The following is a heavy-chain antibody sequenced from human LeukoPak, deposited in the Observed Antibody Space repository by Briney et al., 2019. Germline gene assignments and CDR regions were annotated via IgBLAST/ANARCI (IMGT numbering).Heavy chain of an antibody. J-gene: IGHJ6*02. CDR1: GFTFSSYG. CDR2: ISYDGSNK. D-gene: IGHD6-13*01. Sequence: GGSLRLSCAASGFTFSSYGMHWVRQAPGKGLEWVAVISYDGSNKYYADSVKGRFTISRDNSKNTLYLQMNSLRAEDTAVYYCAKVDGSSWYDQYYYYGMDVWGQGTTVTVSS. CDR3: AKVDGSSWYDQYYYYGMDV. V-gene: IGHV3-30*18.